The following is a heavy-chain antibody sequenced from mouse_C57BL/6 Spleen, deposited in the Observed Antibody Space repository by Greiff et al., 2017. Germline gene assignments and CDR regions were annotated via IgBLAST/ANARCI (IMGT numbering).Heavy chain of an antibody. D-gene: IGHD1-1*01. J-gene: IGHJ1*03. CDR1: GYTFTSYW. CDR3: ARSGITTVGFDV. CDR2: IHPNSGST. V-gene: IGHV1-64*01. Sequence: QVHVKQPGAELVKPGASVKLSCKASGYTFTSYWMHWVKQRPGQGLEWIGMIHPNSGSTNYNEKFKSKATLTVDKSSSTAYMQLSSLTSEDSAVYYCARSGITTVGFDVWGTGTTVTVSS.